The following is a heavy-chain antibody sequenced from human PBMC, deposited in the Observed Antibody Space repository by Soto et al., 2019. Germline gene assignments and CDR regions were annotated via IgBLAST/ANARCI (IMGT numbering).Heavy chain of an antibody. CDR2: IKSKTDGGTT. CDR3: ATGRGELLY. D-gene: IGHD3-16*01. V-gene: IGHV3-15*07. CDR1: GFTFSYAW. Sequence: EVQLVESGGDLAKPGGSLRLSCAVSGFTFSYAWMNWVRQAPGKGLEWVGRIKSKTDGGTTDYAAPVKGRFTISREDSRKMVFLQMNSLGTEDTAVYYCATGRGELLYWGQGTRVTVSS. J-gene: IGHJ4*02.